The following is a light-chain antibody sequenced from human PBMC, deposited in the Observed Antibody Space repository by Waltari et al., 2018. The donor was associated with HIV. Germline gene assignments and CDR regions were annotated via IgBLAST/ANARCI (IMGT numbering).Light chain of an antibody. CDR1: NIGSNT. V-gene: IGLV3-21*04. J-gene: IGLJ1*01. CDR2: YDS. Sequence: SYVLTQPPSVSVAPGKTARITCGGNNIGSNTVHWSQQKPGQAPVLVIYYDSDRPSGIPERFSGSNSGNTATLTSSRVEAGDEADYYGQVWDSSSDHHYVFGTGTKVTVL. CDR3: QVWDSSSDHHYV.